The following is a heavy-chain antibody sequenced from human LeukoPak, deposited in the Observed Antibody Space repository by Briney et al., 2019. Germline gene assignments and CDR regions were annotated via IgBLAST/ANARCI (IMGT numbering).Heavy chain of an antibody. CDR1: GFTFSSYA. CDR3: AKDRDYGDYYFDY. J-gene: IGHJ4*02. Sequence: GGSLRLSCAASGFTFSSYAMHWVRQAPGKGLEWVAVISYDGSNKYYADSVKGRFTISRDNSKNTLYLQMNSLRAEDTAVYYCAKDRDYGDYYFDYWGQGTLVTVSS. CDR2: ISYDGSNK. V-gene: IGHV3-30*04. D-gene: IGHD4-17*01.